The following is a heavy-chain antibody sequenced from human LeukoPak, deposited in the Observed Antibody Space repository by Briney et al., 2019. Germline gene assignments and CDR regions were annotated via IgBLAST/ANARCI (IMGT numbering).Heavy chain of an antibody. CDR3: ARFGVVITYYFDY. CDR1: GGSISSGVYY. Sequence: SETLSLTCTVSGGSISSGVYYWSWIRQHPGKGLEWIGYIYYSGSTYYNPSLKSRVTISVDTSKNQFSLKLSSVTAADTAVYYCARFGVVITYYFDYWGQGTLVTVSS. CDR2: IYYSGST. J-gene: IGHJ4*02. D-gene: IGHD3-3*01. V-gene: IGHV4-31*03.